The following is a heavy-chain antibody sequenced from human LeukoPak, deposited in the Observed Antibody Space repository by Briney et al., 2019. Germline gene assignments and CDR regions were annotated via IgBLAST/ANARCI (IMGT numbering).Heavy chain of an antibody. V-gene: IGHV1-69*13. D-gene: IGHD4-17*01. CDR2: IIPIFGTA. CDR1: GGTFSSYA. J-gene: IGHJ4*02. Sequence: SVKVSRKASGGTFSSYAISWVRQAPGQGLEWMGGIIPIFGTANYAQKFQGRVTITADESTSTAYMELSCLRSEDTAVYYCARLPDYGDYGDDYWGQGTLVTVSS. CDR3: ARLPDYGDYGDDY.